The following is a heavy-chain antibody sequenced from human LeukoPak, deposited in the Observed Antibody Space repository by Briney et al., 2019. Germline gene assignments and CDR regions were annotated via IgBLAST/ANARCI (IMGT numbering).Heavy chain of an antibody. Sequence: GGSLRLSCAASGFTFSSYAMHWVRQAPGKGLEWVAVISYDGSNKYYADSVKGRFTISRDKSKDTLYLQMNSLRAEDTAVYYCAKGGGEGSSSSNYWGQGTLVTVSS. V-gene: IGHV3-30-3*01. CDR3: AKGGGEGSSSSNY. D-gene: IGHD6-6*01. CDR1: GFTFSSYA. CDR2: ISYDGSNK. J-gene: IGHJ4*02.